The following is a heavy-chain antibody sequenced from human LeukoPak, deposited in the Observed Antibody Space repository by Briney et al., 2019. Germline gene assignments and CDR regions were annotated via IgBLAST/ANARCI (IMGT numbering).Heavy chain of an antibody. D-gene: IGHD4-17*01. J-gene: IGHJ4*02. CDR2: INPSGGST. CDR3: AIEKYGDYDFDY. CDR1: GYTFTSYY. Sequence: GASVKVSCKASGYTFTSYYMHWVRQAPGQGLEWMGIINPSGGSTSYAQKFQGRVTMTRDTSTGTVYMELSSLRSEDTAVYYCAIEKYGDYDFDYWGQGILVTVSS. V-gene: IGHV1-46*01.